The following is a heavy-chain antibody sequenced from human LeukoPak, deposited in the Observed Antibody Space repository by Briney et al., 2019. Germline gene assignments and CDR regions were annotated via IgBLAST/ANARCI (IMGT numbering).Heavy chain of an antibody. CDR1: GFTFSSYA. CDR3: AKDRYDYVWGSYRPERA. D-gene: IGHD3-16*02. J-gene: IGHJ4*02. V-gene: IGHV3-23*01. Sequence: GGSLRLSCAASGFTFSSYAMSWVRQAPGKGLEWVSAISGSGGSTYYADSVKGRFTISRDNSKNTLYLQMNSLRAEDTAVYYCAKDRYDYVWGSYRPERAWGQGNLVTVSS. CDR2: ISGSGGST.